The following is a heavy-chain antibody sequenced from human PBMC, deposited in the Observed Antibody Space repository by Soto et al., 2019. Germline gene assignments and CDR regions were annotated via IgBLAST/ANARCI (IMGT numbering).Heavy chain of an antibody. Sequence: PSETLSLTCAVYGGSFSGYYWRWIRPHPGKGLEWIGEINHSGSTNYNPSLKSRDTISVDTSKNQFSLKLSSVTAADTAVYYCARGLTYCSSTSCDYWGQGTLVTVSS. D-gene: IGHD2-2*01. CDR2: INHSGST. J-gene: IGHJ4*02. CDR1: GGSFSGYY. CDR3: ARGLTYCSSTSCDY. V-gene: IGHV4-34*01.